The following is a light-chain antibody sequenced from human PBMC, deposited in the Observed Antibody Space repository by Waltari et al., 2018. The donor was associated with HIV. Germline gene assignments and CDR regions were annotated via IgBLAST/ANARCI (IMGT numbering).Light chain of an antibody. CDR2: GAS. CDR3: HQYGGSPPT. J-gene: IGKJ1*01. CDR1: QSVSRSF. V-gene: IGKV3-20*01. Sequence: EIVLTQSPGSLSLSPGERATLPCRARQSVSRSFLAWLQQKPGQAPRLLVYGASSRATDIPDRFSGSGSGTDFTLTISRLEPEDFAVYYCHQYGGSPPTFGQGTKVEIK.